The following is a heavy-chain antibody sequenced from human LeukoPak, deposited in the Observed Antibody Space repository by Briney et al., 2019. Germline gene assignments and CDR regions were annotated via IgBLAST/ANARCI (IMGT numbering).Heavy chain of an antibody. Sequence: ASVKVSCKASGYTFTSYGISWVRQAPGQGLEWMGWISAYNGNTNYAQKLQGRVTMTTDTSTSTAYMELRSLRSDDPAVYYCARDTYYYDSSPSVDYWGQGTLVTVSS. CDR3: ARDTYYYDSSPSVDY. CDR1: GYTFTSYG. D-gene: IGHD3-22*01. V-gene: IGHV1-18*01. J-gene: IGHJ4*02. CDR2: ISAYNGNT.